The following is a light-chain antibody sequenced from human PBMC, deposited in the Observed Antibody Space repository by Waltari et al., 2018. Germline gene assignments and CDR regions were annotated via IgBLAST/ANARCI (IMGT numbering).Light chain of an antibody. CDR2: AAS. J-gene: IGKJ1*01. CDR3: QHYNSYPWT. CDR1: QGIRND. V-gene: IGKV1-6*01. Sequence: AIQMTQSPSSLSASVGDGVTITCRASQGIRNDLGWYLQKPGKAPKLLIYAASNLQSGVPSRFSGSGSGTYFTLTISSLQPDDFATYYCQHYNSYPWTFGQGTKVEIK.